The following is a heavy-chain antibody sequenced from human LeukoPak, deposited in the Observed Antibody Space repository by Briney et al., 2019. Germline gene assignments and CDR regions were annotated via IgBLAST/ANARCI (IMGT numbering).Heavy chain of an antibody. CDR3: ARVGDYGTSAFDY. V-gene: IGHV4-31*03. CDR1: GGSISSGGYY. J-gene: IGHJ4*02. CDR2: IYYSGST. D-gene: IGHD4-17*01. Sequence: SQTLSLTSTVSGGSISSGGYYWSWIRQHPGKGLEWIGYIYYSGSTYYNPSLKSRVTISVDTSKNQFSLKLSSVTAADTAVYYCARVGDYGTSAFDYWGQGTLVTVSS.